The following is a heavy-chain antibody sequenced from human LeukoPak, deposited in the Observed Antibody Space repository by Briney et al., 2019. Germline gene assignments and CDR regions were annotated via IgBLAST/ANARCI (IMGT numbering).Heavy chain of an antibody. D-gene: IGHD3-22*01. J-gene: IGHJ4*02. CDR1: GGSISSGDYY. V-gene: IGHV4-30-4*01. Sequence: SETLSLTCTVSGGSISSGDYYWSWIRQPPGKGLEWIGYIYYGGSTYYNPSLKSRVTISVDTSKNQFSLKLSSVTAADTAVYYCARCPYYYDSSGYYADYWGQGTLVTVSS. CDR3: ARCPYYYDSSGYYADY. CDR2: IYYGGST.